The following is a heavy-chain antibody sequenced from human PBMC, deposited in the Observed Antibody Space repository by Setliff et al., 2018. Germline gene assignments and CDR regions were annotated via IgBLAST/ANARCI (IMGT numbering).Heavy chain of an antibody. CDR2: ISGSAQTT. V-gene: IGHV3-48*01. CDR3: ARELLSRYSSSWLH. CDR1: GFTFDDYG. D-gene: IGHD6-13*01. J-gene: IGHJ4*02. Sequence: PGGSLRLSCAASGFTFDDYGMSWVRQAPGKGLEWVSMISGSAQTTYYADSVKGRFTISRDNAKNSLYLQMNSLRAEDTAVYYCARELLSRYSSSWLHWGQGTLVTVSS.